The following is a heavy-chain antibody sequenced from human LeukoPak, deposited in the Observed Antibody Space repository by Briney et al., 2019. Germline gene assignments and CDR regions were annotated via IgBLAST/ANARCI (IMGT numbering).Heavy chain of an antibody. J-gene: IGHJ4*02. CDR3: ARAARRSYYVDY. D-gene: IGHD6-6*01. CDR2: ICYSGST. V-gene: IGHV4-59*11. Sequence: SETLSLTCTVSGGSISSHYWSWIRQPPGKGLEWIGYICYSGSTNYNPSLKSRVTISVDTSKNQFSLKLSPVTAADTAVYYCARAARRSYYVDYWGQGTLVTVSS. CDR1: GGSISSHY.